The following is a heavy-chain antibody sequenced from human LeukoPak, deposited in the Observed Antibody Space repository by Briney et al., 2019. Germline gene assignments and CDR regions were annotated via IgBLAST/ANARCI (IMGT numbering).Heavy chain of an antibody. J-gene: IGHJ4*02. V-gene: IGHV3-21*04. Sequence: PGGSLRLSCAASGFTFSSYSMNWVRQAPGKGLEWVSFITSSSSYIFYADSVKGRFTISRDNSKNTLYLQMNSLRAEDTAVYYCAGNYYDSQGFDYWGQGTLVTVSS. CDR1: GFTFSSYS. D-gene: IGHD3-22*01. CDR2: ITSSSSYI. CDR3: AGNYYDSQGFDY.